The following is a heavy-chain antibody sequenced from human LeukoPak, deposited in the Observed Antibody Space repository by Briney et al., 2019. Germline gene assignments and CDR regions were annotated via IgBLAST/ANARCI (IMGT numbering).Heavy chain of an antibody. D-gene: IGHD5-18*01. J-gene: IGHJ4*02. V-gene: IGHV3-53*01. CDR1: GFTVSSNY. CDR3: ASSSYVPQPVDY. Sequence: GGSLRLSCAASGFTVSSNYMSWVRQAPGKGLEWVSVIYSGGSTYYADSVKGRFTISRDNSKNTLYLQMNSLRAEDTAVYYYASSSYVPQPVDYWGQGTLVTVSS. CDR2: IYSGGST.